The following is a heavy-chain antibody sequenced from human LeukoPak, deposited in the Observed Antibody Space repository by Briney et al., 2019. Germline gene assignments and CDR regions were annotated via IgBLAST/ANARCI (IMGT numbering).Heavy chain of an antibody. CDR3: AKDHVVVTANFDS. Sequence: PGGSLRLSCAASGFSFSYHWMNWVRQAPGKGLEWVANINQDGSVKYYVDSVKGRFTISRDNAKNSLYLQMNSLRAEDTAVYFCAKDHVVVTANFDSWGQGTLVTVSS. CDR2: INQDGSVK. V-gene: IGHV3-7*05. CDR1: GFSFSYHW. J-gene: IGHJ4*02. D-gene: IGHD2-21*02.